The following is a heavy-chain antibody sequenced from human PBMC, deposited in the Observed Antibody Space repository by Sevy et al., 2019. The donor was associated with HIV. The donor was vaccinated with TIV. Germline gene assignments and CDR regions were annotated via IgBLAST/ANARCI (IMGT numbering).Heavy chain of an antibody. Sequence: ASVKVSCKASGYTFTSYGISWVRHAPGQGLEWMGWISAYNGNTNYAQKLQGRVTMTTDTSTRTAYMELRSLRSDDAAVDYCGGGLMAFKAYGSGKPFDYWGQGTLVTVSS. J-gene: IGHJ4*02. CDR3: GGGLMAFKAYGSGKPFDY. V-gene: IGHV1-18*01. D-gene: IGHD3-10*01. CDR1: GYTFTSYG. CDR2: ISAYNGNT.